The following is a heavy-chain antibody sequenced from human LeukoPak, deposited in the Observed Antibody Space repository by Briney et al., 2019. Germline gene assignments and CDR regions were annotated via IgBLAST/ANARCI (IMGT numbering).Heavy chain of an antibody. CDR2: INSDGSSI. CDR1: GLTFSSYW. CDR3: AREGRVSGYDFDC. Sequence: GGSLRLSCAASGLTFSSYWMHWVRQAPGKGLVWVSRINSDGSSITYADSVKGRFTISRVNAKNTLYLQMNSLRVEDTAVYYCAREGRVSGYDFDCWGQGTLVTVSS. J-gene: IGHJ4*02. D-gene: IGHD5-12*01. V-gene: IGHV3-74*03.